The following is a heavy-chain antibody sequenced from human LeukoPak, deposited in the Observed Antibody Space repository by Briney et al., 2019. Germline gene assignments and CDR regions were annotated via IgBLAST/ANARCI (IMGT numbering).Heavy chain of an antibody. CDR3: AKAFGEFSQFDY. V-gene: IGHV3-43D*04. Sequence: PGGSLRLSCAASGFTFDDYAMHWVRQAPGKGLEWVSPISWDGGSTYYADSVKGRFTISRDNSKNSLYLQMNSLRAEDTALYYCAKAFGEFSQFDYWGQGTLVTVSS. D-gene: IGHD3-10*01. CDR2: ISWDGGST. CDR1: GFTFDDYA. J-gene: IGHJ4*02.